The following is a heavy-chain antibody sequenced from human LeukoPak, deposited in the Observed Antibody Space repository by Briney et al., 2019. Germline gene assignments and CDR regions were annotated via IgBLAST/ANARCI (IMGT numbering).Heavy chain of an antibody. D-gene: IGHD3-3*01. Sequence: SETLSLTCTVSGGAISSYYWSWIRQPAGKGLEWIGRIYTSGCTNYNPSLKSRVTMSVDTSKNQFSLKLSSVTAADTAVYYCARDHQYYDFWSGQDAFDIWGQGTMVTVSS. J-gene: IGHJ3*02. CDR3: ARDHQYYDFWSGQDAFDI. CDR2: IYTSGCT. V-gene: IGHV4-4*07. CDR1: GGAISSYY.